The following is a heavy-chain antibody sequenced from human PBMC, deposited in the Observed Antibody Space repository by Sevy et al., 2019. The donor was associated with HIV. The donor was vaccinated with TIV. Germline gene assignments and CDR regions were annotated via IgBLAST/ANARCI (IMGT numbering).Heavy chain of an antibody. J-gene: IGHJ3*02. D-gene: IGHD3-10*01. CDR2: ISRTSTTT. CDR1: GFTFSTYS. Sequence: GGSLRLSCKASGFTFSTYSMHWVRQAPGKGLEWVSSISRTSTTTYYADSAKGRFTISRDNAKNSLYLQMNSLRAEDTAVYYCAKDGNTMVRGVINDAFDIWGQGTMVTVSS. V-gene: IGHV3-48*01. CDR3: AKDGNTMVRGVINDAFDI.